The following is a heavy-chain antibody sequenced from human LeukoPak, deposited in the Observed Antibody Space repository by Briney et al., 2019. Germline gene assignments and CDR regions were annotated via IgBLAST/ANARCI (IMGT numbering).Heavy chain of an antibody. J-gene: IGHJ4*02. CDR2: IKEDGSEK. V-gene: IGHV3-7*01. Sequence: PGGSLRLSCAASGFTFSSYWMSWVRQAPGKGLEWVGNIKEDGSEKNYVDSVKGRFTISRDNAKNSLYLEMNSLRAEDTAIYYCARDWNGWDYDTWLWGQGTLVSVSS. D-gene: IGHD1-1*01. CDR3: ARDWNGWDYDTWL. CDR1: GFTFSSYW.